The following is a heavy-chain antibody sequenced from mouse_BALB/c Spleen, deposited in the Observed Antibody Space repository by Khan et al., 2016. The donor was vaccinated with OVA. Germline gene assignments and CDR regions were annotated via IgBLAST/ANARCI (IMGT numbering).Heavy chain of an antibody. CDR2: IYHSGSI. V-gene: IGHV3-1*02. D-gene: IGHD2-1*01. CDR1: GYSITSGYS. J-gene: IGHJ4*01. CDR3: ARDGNCMDY. Sequence: EVQLQESGPDLVKPSQSLSLTCTVTGYSITSGYSWHWIRQFPENKLEWMGYIYHSGSINYNPSLKRRFSIPRDTSKNLFFLQLNSVATEDTATYYCARDGNCMDYWGQGTSVTVSS.